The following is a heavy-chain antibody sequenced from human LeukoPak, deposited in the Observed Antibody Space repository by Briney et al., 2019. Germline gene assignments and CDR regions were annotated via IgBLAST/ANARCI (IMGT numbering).Heavy chain of an antibody. D-gene: IGHD3-22*01. V-gene: IGHV5-51*01. Sequence: GESLKISCKGSGYSFTSYWIGWVRQMPGKGLGWMGIIYPGDSDTRYSPSFQGQVTISADKSISTAYLQWSSLKASDTAMYYCARQDYYYDSSGYFRPFDYWGQGTLVTVSS. CDR1: GYSFTSYW. CDR2: IYPGDSDT. J-gene: IGHJ4*02. CDR3: ARQDYYYDSSGYFRPFDY.